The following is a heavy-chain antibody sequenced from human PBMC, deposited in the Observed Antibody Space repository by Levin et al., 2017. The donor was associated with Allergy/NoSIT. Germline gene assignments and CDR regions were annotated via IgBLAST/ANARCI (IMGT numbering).Heavy chain of an antibody. CDR1: GFTFNNYA. Sequence: PGGSLRLSCAASGFTFNNYAMSWVRQDPGKGLEWVSAIINSGVGTYYADSVKGRFTISRDNSKNTMYLQMNSLRAEDTAVYFCAKDAIRGSDQPYYFDYWGQGTLVTASS. CDR2: IINSGVGT. D-gene: IGHD6-19*01. CDR3: AKDAIRGSDQPYYFDY. V-gene: IGHV3-23*01. J-gene: IGHJ4*02.